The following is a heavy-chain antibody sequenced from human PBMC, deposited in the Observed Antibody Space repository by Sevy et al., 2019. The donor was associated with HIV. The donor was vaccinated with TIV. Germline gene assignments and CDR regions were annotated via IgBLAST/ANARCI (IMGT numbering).Heavy chain of an antibody. CDR3: AKEGYYYDNRSSDWFDP. J-gene: IGHJ5*02. D-gene: IGHD3-22*01. Sequence: GGSLRLSCAASGFNFSPYAMHWVRQGPGKGLEWVATVSSDGTTRSYVDSIKGRFSLSRDNSKNTLYLQMDNLTPEDTAVYYCAKEGYYYDNRSSDWFDPWGPGALVTVSS. CDR2: VSSDGTTR. V-gene: IGHV3-30*18. CDR1: GFNFSPYA.